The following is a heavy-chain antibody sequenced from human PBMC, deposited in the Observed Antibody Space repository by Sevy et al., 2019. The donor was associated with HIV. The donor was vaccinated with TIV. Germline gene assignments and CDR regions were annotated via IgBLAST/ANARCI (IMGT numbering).Heavy chain of an antibody. CDR3: ARECPLYYYFYMDV. CDR2: INWNGGST. CDR1: GFTLDDYD. V-gene: IGHV3-20*04. Sequence: GGSLRLSCTASGFTLDDYDMSWVRQAPGKGLEWVSGINWNGGSTGYADSVKGRFTISRDNAKNSLYLQMNSLRAEDTALYYCARECPLYYYFYMDVWGKGTTVTVSS. J-gene: IGHJ6*03.